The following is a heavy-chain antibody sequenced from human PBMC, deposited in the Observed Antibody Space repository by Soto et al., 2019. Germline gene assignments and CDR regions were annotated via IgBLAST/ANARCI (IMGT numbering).Heavy chain of an antibody. CDR2: IRDTGRDT. CDR1: GFTFNYYD. D-gene: IGHD3-10*01. J-gene: IGHJ4*02. V-gene: IGHV3-23*01. CDR3: ATSSERLSLVTLVGLIPLGCDY. Sequence: EAQLLESGGGLVQPGGSLRLSCVASGFTFNYYDVTWVRRATGQGLDWVSTIRDTGRDTYFGDSVRGRFSISRDKSRNAVYLQMHSLTVDDKALYYCATSSERLSLVTLVGLIPLGCDYWGPGILVTVSS.